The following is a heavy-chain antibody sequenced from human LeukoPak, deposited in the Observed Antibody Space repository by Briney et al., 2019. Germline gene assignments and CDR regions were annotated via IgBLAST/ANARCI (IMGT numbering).Heavy chain of an antibody. J-gene: IGHJ6*03. CDR3: SKGPRSSPLFYYMDV. D-gene: IGHD6-6*01. V-gene: IGHV3-30*04. CDR2: ISYDGSNK. Sequence: GGSLRLSCAASGFTFSSYAMHWVRQAPGKGLEWVAVISYDGSNKYYADSVKGRFTISRDNSKNTLYLQMNSLRVEDTAVYYCSKGPRSSPLFYYMDVWGNGTTVIVSS. CDR1: GFTFSSYA.